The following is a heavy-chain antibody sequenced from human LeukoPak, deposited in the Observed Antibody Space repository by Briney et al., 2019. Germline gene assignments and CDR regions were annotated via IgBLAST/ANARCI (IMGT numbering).Heavy chain of an antibody. Sequence: GASVKVSCKASGYTFTSYGISWVRQAPGQGLEWMGWISAYNGNTNYAQKLQGRVTMTTDTSTSTAYMELRSLRSDDTAVYYCAGVGSGSLTAFDWFDPWGQGTLVTVSS. CDR1: GYTFTSYG. D-gene: IGHD1-26*01. CDR2: ISAYNGNT. J-gene: IGHJ5*02. V-gene: IGHV1-18*01. CDR3: AGVGSGSLTAFDWFDP.